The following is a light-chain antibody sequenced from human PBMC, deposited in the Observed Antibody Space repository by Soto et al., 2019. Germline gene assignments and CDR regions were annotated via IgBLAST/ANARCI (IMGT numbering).Light chain of an antibody. Sequence: DIQMTQSPSSLSASVGDRVTITCRASQGISNYLAWYQQKPGKVPKLLIYAASTLQSGVPSRFSDSGSGTDFTLTINSLQPEDVATYYCQKYNSSPRTFGQGNKVEIK. V-gene: IGKV1-27*01. J-gene: IGKJ1*01. CDR1: QGISNY. CDR3: QKYNSSPRT. CDR2: AAS.